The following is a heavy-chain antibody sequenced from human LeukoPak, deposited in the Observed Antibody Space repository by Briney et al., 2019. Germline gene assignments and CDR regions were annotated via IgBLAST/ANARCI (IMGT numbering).Heavy chain of an antibody. D-gene: IGHD3-10*01. V-gene: IGHV4-34*01. CDR3: ARSKYYYGSAFNWFDP. Sequence: PSETLSLTGAVYGGSFSGYFWSCIRQPPWKGLEWIGEINHSGSTNYNPSLKSRVTISVDTSKNQFSLKLSSVTAADTAVYYCARSKYYYGSAFNWFDPWGQGTLVTVSS. CDR2: INHSGST. J-gene: IGHJ5*02. CDR1: GGSFSGYF.